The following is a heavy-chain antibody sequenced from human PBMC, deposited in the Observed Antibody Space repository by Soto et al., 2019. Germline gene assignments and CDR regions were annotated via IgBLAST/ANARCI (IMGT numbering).Heavy chain of an antibody. Sequence: ASVKVSCKASGYTFTSYDINWVRQATGQGLEWMGWMNPNSGNTGYAQKFQGRVTMTRNTSISTAYMELSSLRSEDTAVYYCARAPDYSPYFDYWGQGTLVTSPQ. CDR3: ARAPDYSPYFDY. CDR2: MNPNSGNT. V-gene: IGHV1-8*01. CDR1: GYTFTSYD. D-gene: IGHD4-4*01. J-gene: IGHJ4*02.